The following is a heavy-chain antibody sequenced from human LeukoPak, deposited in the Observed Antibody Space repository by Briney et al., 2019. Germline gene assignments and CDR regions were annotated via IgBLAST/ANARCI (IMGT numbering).Heavy chain of an antibody. Sequence: GGSLRLSCATSGFTVSNSDLAWVRQAPGKGLEWVSIVYTGGRTFHADSVKSRFTISRDLSKNTVDLQMNSLRSEDTALYYCARGSMPGTGLPFDYWGQGTQVTVSS. CDR2: VYTGGRT. J-gene: IGHJ4*02. V-gene: IGHV3-53*05. D-gene: IGHD3-9*01. CDR3: ARGSMPGTGLPFDY. CDR1: GFTVSNSD.